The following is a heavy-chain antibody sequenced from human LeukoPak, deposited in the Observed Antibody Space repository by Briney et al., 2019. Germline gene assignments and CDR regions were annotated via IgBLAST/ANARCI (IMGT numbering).Heavy chain of an antibody. J-gene: IGHJ4*02. CDR3: ARYCSGGDCYSKALDY. Sequence: LSGGSLRLSCAASGFAFSSYAMSWVRQAPGKGLEWVSAISGSGVSTYYADSVRSRFTISRDNSQNTLSLQMNSLRADDTAVYYCARYCSGGDCYSKALDYWGQGILVTVSS. V-gene: IGHV3-23*01. D-gene: IGHD2-15*01. CDR1: GFAFSSYA. CDR2: ISGSGVST.